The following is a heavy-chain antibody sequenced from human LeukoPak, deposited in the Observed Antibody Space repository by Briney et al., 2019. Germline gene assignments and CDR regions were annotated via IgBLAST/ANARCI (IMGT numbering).Heavy chain of an antibody. CDR3: AKGQNDYGDYARYYYYYYGMDV. CDR1: GFTFSSYG. D-gene: IGHD4-17*01. Sequence: GGSLRLSCAASGFTFSSYGMHWVRQAPGKGLEWVAVISYDGSNKYYADSVKGRFTISRDNSKNTLYLQMNSLRAEDTAVYYCAKGQNDYGDYARYYYYYYGMDVWGQGTTVTVSS. CDR2: ISYDGSNK. V-gene: IGHV3-30*18. J-gene: IGHJ6*02.